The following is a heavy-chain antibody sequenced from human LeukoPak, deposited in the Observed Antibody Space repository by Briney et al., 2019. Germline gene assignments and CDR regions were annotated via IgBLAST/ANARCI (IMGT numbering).Heavy chain of an antibody. V-gene: IGHV1-2*02. CDR1: GGTFSSYA. CDR3: ATPPLGPSGGLKYFDY. CDR2: MNPNSGGS. D-gene: IGHD3-10*01. Sequence: ASVKVSCKASGGTFSSYAISWVRQAPGQGLEWMGWMNPNSGGSNSAQKFQGRVTMTRDTSINTAYMELTSLTSDDTAVYYCATPPLGPSGGLKYFDYWGQGTLVTVSS. J-gene: IGHJ4*02.